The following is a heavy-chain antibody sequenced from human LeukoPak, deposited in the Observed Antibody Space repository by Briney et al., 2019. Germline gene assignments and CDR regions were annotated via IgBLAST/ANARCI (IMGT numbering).Heavy chain of an antibody. CDR1: GGSISSYY. CDR2: IYYSGST. J-gene: IGHJ6*03. CDR3: AREIVRDQLLPGRTYYYMDV. Sequence: SETLSLTCTVSGGSISSYYWSWIRQPPGKGLEWIGYIYYSGSTNYNPSLKSRVTISVDTSKNQFSLKLSSVTAADTAVYYCAREIVRDQLLPGRTYYYMDVWGKGTTVTVSS. V-gene: IGHV4-59*01. D-gene: IGHD2-2*01.